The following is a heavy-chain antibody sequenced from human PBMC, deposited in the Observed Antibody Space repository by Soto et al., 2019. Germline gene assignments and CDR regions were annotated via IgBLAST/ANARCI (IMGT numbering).Heavy chain of an antibody. CDR3: TTDSYSTIIVVRFDY. CDR2: IKSKTDGGTA. D-gene: IGHD3-22*01. CDR1: GFTFSNAW. Sequence: GGSLRLSCVASGFTFSNAWINWVRQAPGKGLEWVGRIKSKTDGGTADFAAPVKGRFAISRDDSKNTVYLQMNSLKTEDTAVYYCTTDSYSTIIVVRFDYWGHGTLVTVSS. J-gene: IGHJ4*01. V-gene: IGHV3-15*07.